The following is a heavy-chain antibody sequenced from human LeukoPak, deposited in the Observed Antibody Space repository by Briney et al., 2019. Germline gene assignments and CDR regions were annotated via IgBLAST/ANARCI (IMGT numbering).Heavy chain of an antibody. CDR1: GYTFTGYY. CDR2: INPNSGGT. V-gene: IGHV1-2*02. J-gene: IGHJ3*02. Sequence: ASVKVSCKASGYTFTGYYMHWVRQAPGQGLEWMGWINPNSGGTNYAQKFQGRVTMTRDTSISTAYMELSRLRSDDTAVYYCARDRLVRVATGLDAFDIWGQGTMVTVSS. CDR3: ARDRLVRVATGLDAFDI. D-gene: IGHD5-12*01.